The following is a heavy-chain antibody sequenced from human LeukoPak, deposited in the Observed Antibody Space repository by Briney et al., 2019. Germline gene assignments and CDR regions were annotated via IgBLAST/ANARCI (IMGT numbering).Heavy chain of an antibody. CDR3: ATLPAALPTNDAFDI. Sequence: ASVKVSCKASGYTFTGYYMHWVRQAPGQGLEWMGWINPNSGGTNYAQKFQGRVTMTRDTSISTAYMELSRLRSDDTAVYYCATLPAALPTNDAFDIWGQGTMVTVSS. V-gene: IGHV1-2*02. CDR1: GYTFTGYY. J-gene: IGHJ3*02. CDR2: INPNSGGT. D-gene: IGHD2-2*01.